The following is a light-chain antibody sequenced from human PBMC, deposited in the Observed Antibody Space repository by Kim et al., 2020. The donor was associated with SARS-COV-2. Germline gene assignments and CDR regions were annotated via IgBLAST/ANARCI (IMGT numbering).Light chain of an antibody. CDR3: ATWDAGLSGPV. Sequence: GQQVPISCSGPDSNLGSHYLYRFQQLPGPAPNLLIYMDDQRPSGVPDRFSGSRSGTSASLAISGLRPEDDADYHCATWDAGLSGPVFGGGTQLTVL. CDR1: DSNLGSHY. V-gene: IGLV1-47*01. CDR2: MDD. J-gene: IGLJ3*02.